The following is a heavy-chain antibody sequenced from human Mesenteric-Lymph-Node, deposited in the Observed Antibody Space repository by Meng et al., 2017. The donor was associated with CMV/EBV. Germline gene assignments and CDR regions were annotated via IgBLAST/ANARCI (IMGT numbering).Heavy chain of an antibody. V-gene: IGHV3-48*03. CDR1: GFIFSNVE. Sequence: GESLMISWTSSGFIFSNVEMHWVRQAPGKGLEWISYISSAAITIYYADSVKGRFTFSRDNAKNSLTLQMNSLRAEDTAVYYCVRSVGGSQGYFDSWGQGTMVTVSS. CDR2: ISSAAITI. D-gene: IGHD1-26*01. J-gene: IGHJ4*01. CDR3: VRSVGGSQGYFDS.